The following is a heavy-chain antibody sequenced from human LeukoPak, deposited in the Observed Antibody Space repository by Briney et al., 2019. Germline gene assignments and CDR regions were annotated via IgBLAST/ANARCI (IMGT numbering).Heavy chain of an antibody. Sequence: GGSLRLSCAASGFTFGDYGMSWVRQAPGKGLEWVSGINWNGGSTGYADSVKGRFTISRDNAKNSLYLQMNSLRAEDTALYYCARAYCGGDCYATGRYYYYYMDVWGKGTTVTVSS. CDR1: GFTFGDYG. CDR2: INWNGGST. CDR3: ARAYCGGDCYATGRYYYYYMDV. J-gene: IGHJ6*03. D-gene: IGHD2-21*02. V-gene: IGHV3-20*04.